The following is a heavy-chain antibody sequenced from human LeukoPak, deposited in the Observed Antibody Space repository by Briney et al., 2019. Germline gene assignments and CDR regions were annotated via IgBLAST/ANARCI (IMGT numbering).Heavy chain of an antibody. V-gene: IGHV1-18*01. CDR1: GYTFTSYG. J-gene: IGHJ5*02. CDR3: ARVWRYDILTGQLSGLHWFDP. Sequence: ASVKVSCKASGYTFTSYGISWVRQAPGQGLEWMGWISAYNGNTNYAQKLQGRVTMTTDTSTSTAYMELRSLRSDDTAVYYCARVWRYDILTGQLSGLHWFDPWGQGTLVTVSS. D-gene: IGHD3-9*01. CDR2: ISAYNGNT.